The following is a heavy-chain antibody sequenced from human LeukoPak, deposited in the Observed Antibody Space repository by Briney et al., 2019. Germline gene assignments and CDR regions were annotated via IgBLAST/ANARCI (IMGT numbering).Heavy chain of an antibody. J-gene: IGHJ4*02. CDR1: GFTFSNYG. CDR2: IQFDGSDK. D-gene: IGHD6-19*01. V-gene: IGHV3-30*02. Sequence: PGGSLRLSCAASGFTFSNYGMHWVRQAPGKGLEWVAFIQFDGSDKYYADSVKGRFTISRDNSKSTLYLQMNSLRAEDTAVYYCAREGIAVAEGLVHWGQGTLVTVSS. CDR3: AREGIAVAEGLVH.